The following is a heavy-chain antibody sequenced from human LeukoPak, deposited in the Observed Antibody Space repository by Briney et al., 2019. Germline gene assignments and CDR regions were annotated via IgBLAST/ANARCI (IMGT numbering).Heavy chain of an antibody. V-gene: IGHV3-21*01. CDR3: ARDLRNSGSYLL. Sequence: GGSLRLSCAASGFTFSSYSMNWVRQAPGKGLGWVSSISSSSSYIYYADSVKGRFTISRDNAKNSLYLQMNSLRAEDTAVYYCARDLRNSGSYLLWGQGTLVTVSS. CDR2: ISSSSSYI. D-gene: IGHD1-26*01. CDR1: GFTFSSYS. J-gene: IGHJ4*02.